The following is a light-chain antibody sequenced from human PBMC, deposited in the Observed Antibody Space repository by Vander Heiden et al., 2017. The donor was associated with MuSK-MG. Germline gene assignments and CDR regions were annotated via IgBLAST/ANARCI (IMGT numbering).Light chain of an antibody. CDR2: LAS. CDR3: RQDNSYPIT. V-gene: IGKV1-17*01. Sequence: SSLSASVGDRVTLTCRASQGIRNTLGWYQQKPGKAPKRLIYLASTLQTGVPSRFSGSGSGTEFTLTISSLQPEDFATYYCRQDNSYPITFGGGTKVEIK. J-gene: IGKJ4*01. CDR1: QGIRNT.